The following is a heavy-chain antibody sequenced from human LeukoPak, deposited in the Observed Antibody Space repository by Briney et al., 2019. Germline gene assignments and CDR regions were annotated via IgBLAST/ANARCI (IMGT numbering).Heavy chain of an antibody. CDR3: ARRRNPGYSSGWSQMAPYFDY. D-gene: IGHD6-19*01. J-gene: IGHJ4*02. V-gene: IGHV4-34*01. CDR2: ISHSGST. Sequence: KPSETLSLTCAVYGGSFSGYYWSWIRQPPGKGLEWIGEISHSGSTNYNPSLKSRVTISVDTSKNQFSLKLSSVTAADTAAYYCARRRNPGYSSGWSQMAPYFDYWGQGTLVTVSS. CDR1: GGSFSGYY.